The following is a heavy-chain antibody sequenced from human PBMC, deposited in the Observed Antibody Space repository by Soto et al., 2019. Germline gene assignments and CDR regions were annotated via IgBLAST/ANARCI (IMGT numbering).Heavy chain of an antibody. V-gene: IGHV3-33*01. Sequence: QVQLVESGGGVVQPGRSLRLSCAASGFTFSGYGMHWVRQAPGKGLEWVAVIWYDGSNKYYADSVKGRFTISRDNSKYTLYLQMNSLRAEDTAVYYCATEGAPSYWGQGTLVTVSS. CDR2: IWYDGSNK. D-gene: IGHD1-26*01. J-gene: IGHJ4*02. CDR1: GFTFSGYG. CDR3: ATEGAPSY.